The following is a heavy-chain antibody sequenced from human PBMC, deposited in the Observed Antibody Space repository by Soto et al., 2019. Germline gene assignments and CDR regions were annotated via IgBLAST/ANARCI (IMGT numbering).Heavy chain of an antibody. D-gene: IGHD1-1*01. CDR1: GFTFSSHG. CDR2: IWYDGTNE. Sequence: QVQLVESGGGVVQPGRSLGLSCAASGFTFSSHGMHWVRQAPGKGLEWLAIIWYDGTNEDYADSVKGRFTISRDNSKNTLYLQMNSLRTEDTAVYYCVRDLGNDSDYWGQGTLVTVSS. V-gene: IGHV3-33*01. CDR3: VRDLGNDSDY. J-gene: IGHJ4*02.